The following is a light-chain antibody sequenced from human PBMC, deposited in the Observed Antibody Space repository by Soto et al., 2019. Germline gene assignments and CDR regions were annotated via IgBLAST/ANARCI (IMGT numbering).Light chain of an antibody. CDR1: QSVSSSY. V-gene: IGKV3-20*01. CDR3: QQYGSSPPRTYT. Sequence: EIVLTQSPGTLSLSPGERATLSCRASQSVSSSYLAWYQQKPGQAPRLLIYGASSRATGIPDRFSGSGSGTDFPLTISRLETEDFAVYYCQQYGSSPPRTYTFGQGTKLEIK. J-gene: IGKJ2*01. CDR2: GAS.